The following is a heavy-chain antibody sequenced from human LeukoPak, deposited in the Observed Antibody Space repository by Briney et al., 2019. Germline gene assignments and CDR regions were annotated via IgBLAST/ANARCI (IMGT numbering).Heavy chain of an antibody. CDR3: AQKTPGTHPFDY. V-gene: IGHV3-23*01. Sequence: GGSLRLSCAASGFTFSSYAMNWVRQAPGKGPEWVSACGTDGDTYYADSVRGRFTISRDNARNTAYLQMSSLRAEDTAVYYCAQKTPGTHPFDYWGQGTLVTVSS. CDR2: CGTDGDT. CDR1: GFTFSSYA. D-gene: IGHD6-13*01. J-gene: IGHJ4*02.